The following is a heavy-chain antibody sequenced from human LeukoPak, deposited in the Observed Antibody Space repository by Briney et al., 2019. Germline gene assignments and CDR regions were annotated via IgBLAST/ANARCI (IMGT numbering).Heavy chain of an antibody. CDR2: ISPSGDIT. CDR1: GFTFDDYG. D-gene: IGHD7-27*01. J-gene: IGHJ3*01. CDR3: VRDLHWGGFDV. Sequence: SGGSLRLSCAASGFTFDDYGMNWVRQAPGKGLEWVSGISPSGDITYYADSVMGRFSISRDNPKSTVSLQMSSLRAEDTALYYCVRDLHWGGFDVWGQGTMVTVSS. V-gene: IGHV3-23*01.